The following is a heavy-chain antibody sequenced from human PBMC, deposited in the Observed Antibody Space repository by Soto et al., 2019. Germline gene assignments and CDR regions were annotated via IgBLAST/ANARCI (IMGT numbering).Heavy chain of an antibody. J-gene: IGHJ4*02. V-gene: IGHV1-46*01. D-gene: IGHD3-22*01. CDR1: GYIFTSSY. CDR3: TRDTYYYDGSGYTLPDY. Sequence: GASVKVFCKASGYIFTSSYMHWVRQAPGQGLEWMGIINPSGGSTSHAQKFQGRVTMTRDTSTSTVYMELSSLRSEDTAVYYCTRDTYYYDGSGYTLPDYWGQGTLVTVSS. CDR2: INPSGGST.